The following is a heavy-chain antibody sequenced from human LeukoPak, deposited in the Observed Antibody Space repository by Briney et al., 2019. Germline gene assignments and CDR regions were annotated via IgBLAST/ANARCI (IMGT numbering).Heavy chain of an antibody. D-gene: IGHD3-3*02. V-gene: IGHV3-64*01. CDR3: ARHPLGS. Sequence: GGSLRLSCAASGFTFSSYAMHWVRQAPGKGLEYVSAISSNGGSTYYANSVKGRFTISRDNSKNTLYLQMGSLRAEDMAVYYCARHPLGSWGQGTLVTVSS. CDR2: ISSNGGST. CDR1: GFTFSSYA. J-gene: IGHJ5*02.